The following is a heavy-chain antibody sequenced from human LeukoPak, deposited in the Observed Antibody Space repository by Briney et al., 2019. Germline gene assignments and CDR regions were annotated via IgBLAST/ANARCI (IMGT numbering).Heavy chain of an antibody. CDR1: GYSISSGYY. D-gene: IGHD4-23*01. V-gene: IGHV4-38-2*02. CDR2: IYHSGST. Sequence: SETLSLTCTVSGYSISSGYYWGWIRQPPGKGLEWIGSIYHSGSTYYNPSLKSRVTISVDTSKNQISLRLSSVTAADTAVYYCARRNYGGIGYWGQGTLVTVSS. J-gene: IGHJ4*02. CDR3: ARRNYGGIGY.